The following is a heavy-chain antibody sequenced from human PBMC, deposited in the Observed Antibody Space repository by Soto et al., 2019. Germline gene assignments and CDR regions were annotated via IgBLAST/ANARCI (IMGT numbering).Heavy chain of an antibody. J-gene: IGHJ4*02. CDR2: IDYSEST. Sequence: SETLSLTCTVSGASISNVNYYWSWIRQHPGKGLEWIGYIDYSESTYYNPSLKSRLTISVDTSKNQFSLRLSSVTAADTAVYYCAREGGDGIDYWGQGTLVTVSS. V-gene: IGHV4-31*03. CDR1: GASISNVNYY. CDR3: AREGGDGIDY. D-gene: IGHD3-16*01.